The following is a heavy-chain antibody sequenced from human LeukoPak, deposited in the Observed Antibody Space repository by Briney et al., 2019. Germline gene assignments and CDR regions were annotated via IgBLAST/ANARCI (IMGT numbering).Heavy chain of an antibody. CDR1: GGSISSYY. Sequence: PSETLSLTCTVSGGSISSYYWSWIRQPPGKGLEWIGYIYYSGSTNYNPSLKSRVTISVDTSKNQFSLKLNSVTAADTAVYYCAREGSSGWYWNWFDPWGQGTLVTVSS. CDR3: AREGSSGWYWNWFDP. CDR2: IYYSGST. D-gene: IGHD6-19*01. V-gene: IGHV4-59*01. J-gene: IGHJ5*02.